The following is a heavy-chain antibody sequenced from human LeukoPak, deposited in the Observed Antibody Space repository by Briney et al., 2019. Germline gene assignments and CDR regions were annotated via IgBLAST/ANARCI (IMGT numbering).Heavy chain of an antibody. J-gene: IGHJ4*02. D-gene: IGHD1-1*01. CDR2: ISSSGSPI. CDR3: ARGVGYTCVAPYYFDS. CDR1: GFTFSSYE. Sequence: GSLRLSCAASGFTFSSYEMNWVRQAPGKGLEWVSYISSSGSPIYYADSVKGRFTISRDNAKSSLYLQMNSLRAEDTAVYYCARGVGYTCVAPYYFDSWGQGTLVTVSS. V-gene: IGHV3-48*03.